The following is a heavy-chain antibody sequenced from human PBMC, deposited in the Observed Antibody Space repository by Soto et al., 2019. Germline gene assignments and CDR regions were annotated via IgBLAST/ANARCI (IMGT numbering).Heavy chain of an antibody. J-gene: IGHJ4*02. CDR1: GFTFSGYW. D-gene: IGHD2-8*02. V-gene: IGHV3-74*01. Sequence: EVQLVESGGGLVQPGGSLRLSCVASGFTFSGYWMHWVRQAPGKGLVWVSRSDGTTTNYADSVEGRFTISRDNARNTLYLQLNSLRAEDTAVYYCARDYWAKVDHWGQGTLVTVSS. CDR3: ARDYWAKVDH. CDR2: SDGTTT.